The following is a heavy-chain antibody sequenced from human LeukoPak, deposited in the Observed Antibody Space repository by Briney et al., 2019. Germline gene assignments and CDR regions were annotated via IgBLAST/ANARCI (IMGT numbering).Heavy chain of an antibody. CDR3: ARHVGYCSSTSCYGSYGMDV. CDR1: GGSISSGGYS. J-gene: IGHJ6*02. V-gene: IGHV4-30-2*01. CDR2: IYHSGST. Sequence: SSQTLSVTCAVSGGSISSGGYSWSWIRQPPGKGLEWIGYIYHSGSTYYNPSLKSRVTISVDRSKNQFSLKLSSVTAADTAVYYCARHVGYCSSTSCYGSYGMDVWGQGTTVTVSS. D-gene: IGHD2-2*01.